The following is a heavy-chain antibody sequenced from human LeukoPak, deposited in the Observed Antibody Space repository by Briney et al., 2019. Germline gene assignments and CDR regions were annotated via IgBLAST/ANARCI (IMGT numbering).Heavy chain of an antibody. D-gene: IGHD6-19*01. J-gene: IGHJ4*02. CDR2: MSGSGGST. Sequence: AGSLRLSCAASGFTFSNYAMSWVRQAQGKGLEWVSSMSGSGGSTYYADSVKGRFTISRDNSKNTLYLQMNNLRAEDTALYYCAKNQGQWLVPVDYWGQGTLVTVSS. CDR1: GFTFSNYA. CDR3: AKNQGQWLVPVDY. V-gene: IGHV3-23*01.